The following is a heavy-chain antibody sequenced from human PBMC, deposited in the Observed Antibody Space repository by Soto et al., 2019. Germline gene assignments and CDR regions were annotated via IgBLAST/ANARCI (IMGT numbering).Heavy chain of an antibody. Sequence: PSETLSLTCTVSGGSISSYYWSWMREPPGKGLEWIGYIYYSGSTNYNPSLKSRVTISVDTSKNQFSLKLSSVTAADTAVYYCARRYGVAFDIWGQGTMVTVSS. D-gene: IGHD3-10*01. V-gene: IGHV4-59*08. CDR3: ARRYGVAFDI. CDR2: IYYSGST. CDR1: GGSISSYY. J-gene: IGHJ3*02.